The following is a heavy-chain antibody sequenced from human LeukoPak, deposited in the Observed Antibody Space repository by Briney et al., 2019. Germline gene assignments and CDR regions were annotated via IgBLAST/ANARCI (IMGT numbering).Heavy chain of an antibody. CDR2: ISPYNGNT. Sequence: GASVKVSCKASGYTFTSYGISWVRQAPGQGLEWMGWISPYNGNTNYAQKLQGRVTMTTNTSTSTAYMELRSLRSDDTAVYYCVRFLEWLSTNDYWGQGNLVTVSS. CDR3: VRFLEWLSTNDY. CDR1: GYTFTSYG. D-gene: IGHD3-3*01. J-gene: IGHJ4*02. V-gene: IGHV1-18*01.